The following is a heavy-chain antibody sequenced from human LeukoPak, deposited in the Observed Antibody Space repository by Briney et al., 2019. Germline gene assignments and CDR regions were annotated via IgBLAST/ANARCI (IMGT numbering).Heavy chain of an antibody. CDR3: AGGGVVSAAMLGYDAFDI. CDR1: GGTFSSYA. D-gene: IGHD2-2*01. V-gene: IGHV1-69*05. CDR2: IVPVFGTA. Sequence: SVKVSCKASGGTFSSYAISWVRQAPGQGLEWMGRIVPVFGTANYAQKFQGRVTITTDESTSTAYMELSSLRSEDTAVYYCAGGGVVSAAMLGYDAFDIWGQGTMVTVSS. J-gene: IGHJ3*02.